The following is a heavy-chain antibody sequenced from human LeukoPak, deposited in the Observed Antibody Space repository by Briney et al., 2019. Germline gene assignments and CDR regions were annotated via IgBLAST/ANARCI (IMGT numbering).Heavy chain of an antibody. CDR2: INQDGSKE. J-gene: IGHJ4*02. Sequence: GGSLRLSCAASGFTFSSYWMSWVRQAPGKGREWVAHINQDGSKEYYMDSVKARFTISRDNAKNSLSLQMNSLRAEDTAVYYCVRDGGVSGYDLLDYWGQGTLVTVSS. V-gene: IGHV3-7*01. D-gene: IGHD5-12*01. CDR1: GFTFSSYW. CDR3: VRDGGVSGYDLLDY.